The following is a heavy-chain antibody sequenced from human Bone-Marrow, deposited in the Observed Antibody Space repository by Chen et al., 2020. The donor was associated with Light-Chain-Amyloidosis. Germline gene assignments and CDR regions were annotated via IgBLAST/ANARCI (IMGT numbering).Heavy chain of an antibody. Sequence: EVQLVESGGGLVQPGGSRGFSGAKSGFNFRSFGMSWGRQAPGKGLEWDSTVRGSTVSTYYAGAVKGRFIISRDTSKSTLYLQMNSLRAGDTAVYFCTRKGGYFDFWGQGSLVTVSS. CDR2: VRGSTVST. CDR3: TRKGGYFDF. D-gene: IGHD3-10*01. V-gene: IGHV3-23*04. J-gene: IGHJ4*02. CDR1: GFNFRSFG.